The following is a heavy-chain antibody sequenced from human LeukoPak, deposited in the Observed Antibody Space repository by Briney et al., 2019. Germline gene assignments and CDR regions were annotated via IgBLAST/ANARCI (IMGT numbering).Heavy chain of an antibody. CDR3: AKDRYLGYCSSTSCPPLDV. CDR1: GFTFSSYA. Sequence: PGGSLRLSCAASGFTFSSYAMSWVRQAPGKGLEWVSAISGSGGSTYYADSVKGRFTISRDNSKNTLYLQMNSLRAEDTAVYYCAKDRYLGYCSSTSCPPLDVWGQGTTVTVSS. V-gene: IGHV3-23*01. CDR2: ISGSGGST. J-gene: IGHJ6*02. D-gene: IGHD2-2*01.